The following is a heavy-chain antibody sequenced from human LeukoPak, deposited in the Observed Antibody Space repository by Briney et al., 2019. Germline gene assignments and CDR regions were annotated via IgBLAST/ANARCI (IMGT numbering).Heavy chain of an antibody. J-gene: IGHJ2*01. V-gene: IGHV1-24*01. CDR3: ATGGVHWYFDL. CDR1: VYTLTQLS. CDR2: FDPEEGET. D-gene: IGHD2-8*01. Sequence: GSSEKVSYKLSVYTLTQLSIHWVLQAPGKGLEWMGGFDPEEGETIYAQKFQGRVTMTEDTSTDTAYMELSSLRFEDTAVYYCATGGVHWYFDLWGRGTLVTVSS.